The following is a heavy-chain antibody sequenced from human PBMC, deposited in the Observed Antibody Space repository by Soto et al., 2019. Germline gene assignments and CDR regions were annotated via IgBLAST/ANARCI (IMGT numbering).Heavy chain of an antibody. D-gene: IGHD3-22*01. CDR3: ARVEGGWLKTYYFDY. V-gene: IGHV3-30-3*01. J-gene: IGHJ4*02. CDR2: ISYDGSNK. CDR1: GFTFSSYA. Sequence: LRLSCAASGFTFSSYAMHWVRQAPGKGLEWVAVISYDGSNKYYADSVKGRFTISRDNSKNTLYLQMNSLRAEDTAVYYCARVEGGWLKTYYFDYWGQGTLVTVSS.